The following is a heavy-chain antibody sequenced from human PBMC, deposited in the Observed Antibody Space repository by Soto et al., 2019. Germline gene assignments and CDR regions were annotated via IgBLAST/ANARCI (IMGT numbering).Heavy chain of an antibody. D-gene: IGHD3-22*01. J-gene: IGHJ4*02. Sequence: LTLSCAASGFTVSSNYMSWVRQAPGKGLEWVSVIYSGGSTYYADSVKGRFTISRDNSKNTLYLQMNSLRAEDTAVYYCAIYDSSGYYCPYWGQGTLVTVSS. CDR2: IYSGGST. CDR1: GFTVSSNY. V-gene: IGHV3-53*01. CDR3: AIYDSSGYYCPY.